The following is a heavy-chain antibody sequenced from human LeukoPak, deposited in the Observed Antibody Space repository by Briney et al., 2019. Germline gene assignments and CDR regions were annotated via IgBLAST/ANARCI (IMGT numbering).Heavy chain of an antibody. V-gene: IGHV1-24*01. CDR1: GYTRTELS. Sequence: ASVTVSRKVSGYTRTELSMHWVRQGPGKGLVWMGGFDTEEGETIYAQKFQRRVTMTEDTSTDTDYMELSTLRPEDTAVYYCATTAMLELLFRAFDIWGQGTMVTVPS. CDR3: ATTAMLELLFRAFDI. CDR2: FDTEEGET. D-gene: IGHD1-26*01. J-gene: IGHJ3*02.